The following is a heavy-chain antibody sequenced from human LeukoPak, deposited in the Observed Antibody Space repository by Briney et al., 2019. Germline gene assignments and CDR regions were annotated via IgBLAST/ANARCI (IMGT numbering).Heavy chain of an antibody. CDR1: GYSISSGYY. D-gene: IGHD2-2*01. J-gene: IGHJ4*02. CDR2: IYHSGST. CDR3: AREVPASQGNFDY. V-gene: IGHV4-38-2*02. Sequence: SETLSLTCTVSGYSISSGYYWGWIRQPPGKGLEWIGSIYHSGSTYYNPSLKSRVTISVDESKNQFSLKLNSVTVADTAVYFCAREVPASQGNFDYWGQGTLVTVSS.